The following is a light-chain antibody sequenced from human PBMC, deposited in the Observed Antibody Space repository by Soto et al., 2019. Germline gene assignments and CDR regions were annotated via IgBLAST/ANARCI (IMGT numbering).Light chain of an antibody. CDR3: QQYGSSPPYT. CDR2: GAF. Sequence: EIVLTQSPGTLSLSPGERATLSCRASHSVSSSYLAWYQQQPGQAPRLLIYGAFSRATGIPDRFRGSGSGTDFTLTISRLEPEDIAVYYCQQYGSSPPYTFGQGTKLEIK. V-gene: IGKV3-20*01. J-gene: IGKJ2*01. CDR1: HSVSSSY.